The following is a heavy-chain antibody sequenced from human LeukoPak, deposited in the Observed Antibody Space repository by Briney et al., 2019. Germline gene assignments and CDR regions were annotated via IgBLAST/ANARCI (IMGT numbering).Heavy chain of an antibody. CDR2: INHSGST. CDR3: ASWFGELFGNNWLDP. D-gene: IGHD3-10*01. J-gene: IGHJ5*02. CDR1: GGSFSGYY. V-gene: IGHV4-34*01. Sequence: NPSETLSLTCAVYGGSFSGYYWSWIRQPPGKGLEWIGEINHSGSTNYNPSLKSRVTISVDTSKNQFSLKLSSVTAADTAVYYCASWFGELFGNNWLDPWGQGTLVTVSS.